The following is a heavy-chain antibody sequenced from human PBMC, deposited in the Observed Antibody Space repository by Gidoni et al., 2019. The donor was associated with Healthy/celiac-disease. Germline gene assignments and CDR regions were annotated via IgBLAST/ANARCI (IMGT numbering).Heavy chain of an antibody. D-gene: IGHD3-10*01. V-gene: IGHV4-34*01. J-gene: IGHJ1*01. CDR2: INHSGST. CDR1: GGSFRGYY. Sequence: QVQLQQLGAGLLKPSETLSLAGAVYGGSFRGYYWGWIRQPPGKGLEWMGEINHSGSTNSNPALKTSVTISVDTSKNLFSLKLSSVTAADTAVYYCARGVTDYYGSRSYYRDWGQGTLVTVSS. CDR3: ARGVTDYYGSRSYYRD.